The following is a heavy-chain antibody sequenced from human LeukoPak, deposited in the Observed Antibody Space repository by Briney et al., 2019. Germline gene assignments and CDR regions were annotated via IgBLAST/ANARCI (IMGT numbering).Heavy chain of an antibody. CDR1: GCTFTGYY. Sequence: ASVKVSCKASGCTFTGYYMHWVRQATRQGLEWMGWINPNSGGTIYAQKFQGRVTMTMDTSISTGYMDLSRLRSDDTAVYYCARGSGSYGGDYWGQGTLVTVSS. J-gene: IGHJ4*02. D-gene: IGHD1-26*01. CDR3: ARGSGSYGGDY. V-gene: IGHV1-2*02. CDR2: INPNSGGT.